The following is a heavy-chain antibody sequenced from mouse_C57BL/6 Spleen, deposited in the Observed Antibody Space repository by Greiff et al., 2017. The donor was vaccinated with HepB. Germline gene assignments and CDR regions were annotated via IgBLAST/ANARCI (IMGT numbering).Heavy chain of an antibody. CDR2: IYPGSGST. CDR1: GYTFTSYW. Sequence: QVQLQQPGAELVKPGASVKMSCKASGYTFTSYWITWVKQRPGQGLEWIGDIYPGSGSTNYNEKFKSKATLTVDTSSSTAYMQPSSLTSEDSAVYYCARRYSNYVEYFDVWGTGTTVTVSS. D-gene: IGHD2-5*01. V-gene: IGHV1-55*01. CDR3: ARRYSNYVEYFDV. J-gene: IGHJ1*03.